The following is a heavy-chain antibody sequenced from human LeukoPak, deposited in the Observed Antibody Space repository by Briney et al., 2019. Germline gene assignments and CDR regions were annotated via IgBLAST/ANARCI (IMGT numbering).Heavy chain of an antibody. D-gene: IGHD1-26*01. J-gene: IGHJ4*02. V-gene: IGHV3-74*01. CDR3: ARNFVGSITSDFDS. CDR1: GFTFSSYW. Sequence: GGSLRLSCAASGFTFSSYWMHWVRQVPGKGLVWVSRIHGDGTITSYEDSVRGRFTISRDNARNTLYLLMHSLRAEDTAIYYCARNFVGSITSDFDSWGQGTQVTVSS. CDR2: IHGDGTIT.